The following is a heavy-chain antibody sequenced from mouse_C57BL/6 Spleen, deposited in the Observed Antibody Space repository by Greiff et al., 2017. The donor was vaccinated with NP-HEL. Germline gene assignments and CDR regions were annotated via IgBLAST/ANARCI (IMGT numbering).Heavy chain of an antibody. J-gene: IGHJ2*01. D-gene: IGHD2-1*01. Sequence: ESGPGLVKPSQSLSLTCSVTGYSITSGYYWNWIRQFPGNKLEWMGYISYDGSNNSNPSLKNRISITRDTSKNQFFLKLNSVTTEDTATYYCARGNYYFDYWGQGTTLTVSS. CDR1: GYSITSGYY. CDR3: ARGNYYFDY. CDR2: ISYDGSN. V-gene: IGHV3-6*01.